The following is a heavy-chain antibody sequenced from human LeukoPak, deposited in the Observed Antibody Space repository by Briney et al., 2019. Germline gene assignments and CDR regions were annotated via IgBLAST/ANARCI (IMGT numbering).Heavy chain of an antibody. D-gene: IGHD1-20*01. Sequence: GGSLRLSCAASGFTFSSNTMNWVRQAPGKGLEWVSSISRTGSDIFYADSLKGRFTISRDNAKNSLYLQMNSLRTEDTAVYYCARLRKITFNYYYGMDVWGQGTTVTVSS. CDR2: ISRTGSDI. J-gene: IGHJ6*02. CDR1: GFTFSSNT. V-gene: IGHV3-21*01. CDR3: ARLRKITFNYYYGMDV.